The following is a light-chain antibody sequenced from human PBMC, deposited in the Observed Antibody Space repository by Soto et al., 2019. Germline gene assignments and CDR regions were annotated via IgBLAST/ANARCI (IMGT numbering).Light chain of an antibody. Sequence: DIVMTQSPGTLSVSPGESAILSCRASQSVRTNLAWYRQKPGQSPRLLIYGASTRATVIPDRFGGSGSGTEFTLTISSLQSEDFAVYYCQQYHEWPLTFGGGTKVDIK. V-gene: IGKV3-15*01. CDR3: QQYHEWPLT. J-gene: IGKJ4*01. CDR2: GAS. CDR1: QSVRTN.